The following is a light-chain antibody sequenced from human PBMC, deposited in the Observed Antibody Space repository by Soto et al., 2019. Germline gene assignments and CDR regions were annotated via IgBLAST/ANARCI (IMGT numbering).Light chain of an antibody. CDR3: QQYGSFWT. CDR1: QSVSSSY. V-gene: IGKV3-20*01. J-gene: IGKJ1*01. CDR2: GAS. Sequence: EIVLTQSPGTLSLSPGERATLSCRASQSVSSSYLAWYQQKPGQAPRLLIYGASSRATGIPDRFSGSGSGTDFTLTISRLEPEDFAVYYCQQYGSFWTFGQGTKAEIK.